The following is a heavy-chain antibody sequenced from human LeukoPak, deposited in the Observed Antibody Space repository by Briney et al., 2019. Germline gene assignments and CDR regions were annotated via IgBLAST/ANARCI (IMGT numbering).Heavy chain of an antibody. CDR3: ARAVSGRFDY. J-gene: IGHJ4*02. CDR1: GGSISSGGYY. V-gene: IGHV4-31*03. D-gene: IGHD6-19*01. Sequence: SQTLSLTCTVSGGSISSGGYYWRWIRQHPGKGLEWIGYIYYSGSTYYNPSLKSRVTISVDTSKNQFSLRLSSVTAADTAIYYCARAVSGRFDYWGQGTLVTVSS. CDR2: IYYSGST.